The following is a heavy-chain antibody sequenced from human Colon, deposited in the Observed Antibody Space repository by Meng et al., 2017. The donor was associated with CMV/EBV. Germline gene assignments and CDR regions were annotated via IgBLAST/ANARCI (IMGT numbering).Heavy chain of an antibody. CDR1: GITFRNYW. V-gene: IGHV3-74*01. D-gene: IGHD2/OR15-2a*01. Sequence: SLRLSCVASGITFRNYWMRWVRQVAGKGLVWVSSINSDGSSTHYADFVKGRFTISRDNAKNTQHLQMNRRRAEDTAVYYCATSEYSNKFDYWGQGTVVTVSS. J-gene: IGHJ4*02. CDR2: INSDGSST. CDR3: ATSEYSNKFDY.